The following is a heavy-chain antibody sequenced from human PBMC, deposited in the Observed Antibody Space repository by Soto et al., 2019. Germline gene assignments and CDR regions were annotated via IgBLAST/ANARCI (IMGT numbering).Heavy chain of an antibody. V-gene: IGHV1-58*01. J-gene: IGHJ6*02. CDR1: GFTFTSSA. D-gene: IGHD5-12*01. Sequence: SVKVSCKASGFTFTSSAVQWVRQARGQRLEWIGWIVVGSGNTNYAQKFQERVTITRDMSTSTAYMELSSLRSEDTAVYYCARYPGSGFSGYDYRYYYYGMAGWGQGTTVTGS. CDR3: ARYPGSGFSGYDYRYYYYGMAG. CDR2: IVVGSGNT.